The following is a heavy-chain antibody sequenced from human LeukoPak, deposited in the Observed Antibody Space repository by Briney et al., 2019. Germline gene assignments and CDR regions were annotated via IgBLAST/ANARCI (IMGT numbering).Heavy chain of an antibody. CDR2: IYYSGST. V-gene: IGHV4-59*01. Sequence: SETLSLTCTVSGGSISSYYWSWIRQPPGKGLEWVGYIYYSGSTNYNPSLKSRVTISVDTSKNQFSLKLSSVTAADTAVYYCARRTAGGYCSGGSCSPGGYYYMDVWGKGTTVTVSS. CDR1: GGSISSYY. D-gene: IGHD2-15*01. J-gene: IGHJ6*03. CDR3: ARRTAGGYCSGGSCSPGGYYYMDV.